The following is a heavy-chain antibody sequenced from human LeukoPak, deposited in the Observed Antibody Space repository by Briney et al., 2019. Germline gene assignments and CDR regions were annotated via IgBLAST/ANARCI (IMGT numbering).Heavy chain of an antibody. J-gene: IGHJ6*02. D-gene: IGHD6-19*01. Sequence: GGSLRLSCASSGFTVSSNYMSWVRQAPGKGLGGVSVIYSGGSKYYADSVKGRFTISRDNSKNTLHLQMNSLRAEDTAVYYCAHASGWYDYYGMDVWGQGTTVTVSS. CDR1: GFTVSSNY. V-gene: IGHV3-66*01. CDR2: IYSGGSK. CDR3: AHASGWYDYYGMDV.